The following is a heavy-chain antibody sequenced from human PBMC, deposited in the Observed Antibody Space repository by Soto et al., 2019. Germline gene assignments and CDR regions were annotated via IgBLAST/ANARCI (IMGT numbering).Heavy chain of an antibody. CDR1: GGSISSSSYY. D-gene: IGHD3-10*01. J-gene: IGHJ4*02. Sequence: SETLSLTCTVSGGSISSSSYYWGWIRQPPGKGLEWIGSIFYSGSTYYNPSLKSRVTISVDTSKNQFSLKLSSVTAADTAVYYCARHNYGSGSTYLAYWGQGTLVTVSS. V-gene: IGHV4-39*01. CDR3: ARHNYGSGSTYLAY. CDR2: IFYSGST.